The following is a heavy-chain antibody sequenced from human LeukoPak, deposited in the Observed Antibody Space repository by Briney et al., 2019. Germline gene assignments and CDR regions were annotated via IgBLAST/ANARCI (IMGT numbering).Heavy chain of an antibody. D-gene: IGHD2-2*01. CDR2: IKQDGSEK. CDR1: GFTSSSYW. J-gene: IGHJ4*02. CDR3: AKDRVYCSSTSCYEGYFDY. V-gene: IGHV3-7*01. Sequence: PGGSLRLSCAASGFTSSSYWMSWVRQAPGKGLEWEANIKQDGSEKYYVDSVKGRFTISRDNSKNTLYLQMNSLRAEDTAVYYCAKDRVYCSSTSCYEGYFDYWGQGTLVTVSS.